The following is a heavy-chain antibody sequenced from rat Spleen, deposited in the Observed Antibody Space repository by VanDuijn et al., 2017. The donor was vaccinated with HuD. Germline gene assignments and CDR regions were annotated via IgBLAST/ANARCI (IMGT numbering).Heavy chain of an antibody. CDR1: VYSITSSYR. D-gene: IGHD1-5*01. Sequence: EVQLQESGPGLVKPSQSLSLTCSVTVYSITSSYRWSWIRKFPGNKLELMGYINSEGNTNYNPSLKSRISITRDTSKNQFFLQVNSVTTEDTATYYCAAGRYNWNWFAYWGQGTLVTVSS. J-gene: IGHJ3*01. CDR2: INSEGNT. CDR3: AAGRYNWNWFAY. V-gene: IGHV3-3*01.